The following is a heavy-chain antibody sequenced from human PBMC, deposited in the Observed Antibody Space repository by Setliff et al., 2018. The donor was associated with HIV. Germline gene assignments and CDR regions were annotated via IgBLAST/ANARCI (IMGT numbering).Heavy chain of an antibody. V-gene: IGHV4-31*03. Sequence: TCSVSGGSLISGGYYWSWIRQHPGKGLEWIGYVYYTGKTYYNPSLESRISVSVDTSKNQFSLKLTSVTAADTAIYYCARDLTSNSNCFEPWGQGTQVTVSS. CDR2: VYYTGKT. D-gene: IGHD4-4*01. J-gene: IGHJ5*02. CDR3: ARDLTSNSNCFEP. CDR1: GGSLISGGYY.